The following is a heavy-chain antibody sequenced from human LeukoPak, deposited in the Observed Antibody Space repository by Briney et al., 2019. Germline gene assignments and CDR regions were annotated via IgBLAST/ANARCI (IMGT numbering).Heavy chain of an antibody. J-gene: IGHJ4*02. CDR3: AKDHVGDYVWGSYRPEYFDY. Sequence: GGSLRLSCAASGFTFSSYGMHWVRQAPGKGLEWVAFIRYDGSNKYYADSVKGRFTISRDNSKNTLYLQMNSLRAEDTAVYYCAKDHVGDYVWGSYRPEYFDYWGQGTLVTVSS. D-gene: IGHD3-16*02. CDR2: IRYDGSNK. V-gene: IGHV3-30*02. CDR1: GFTFSSYG.